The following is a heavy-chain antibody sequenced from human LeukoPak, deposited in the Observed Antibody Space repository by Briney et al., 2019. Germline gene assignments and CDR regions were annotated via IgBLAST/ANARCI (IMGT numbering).Heavy chain of an antibody. CDR1: GFTFSDYY. Sequence: GGSLRLSCAASGFTFSDYYMSWIRQAPGKGLEWVSYISSSSSTIYYADSVKGRFTISRDNAKNSLYLQMNSLGAEDTAVYYCARDAVWGYYDSSGYYPLDYWGQGTLVTVSS. D-gene: IGHD3-22*01. CDR2: ISSSSSTI. J-gene: IGHJ4*02. CDR3: ARDAVWGYYDSSGYYPLDY. V-gene: IGHV3-11*04.